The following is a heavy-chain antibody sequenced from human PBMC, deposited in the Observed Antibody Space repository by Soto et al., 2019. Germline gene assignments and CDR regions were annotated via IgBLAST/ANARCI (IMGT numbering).Heavy chain of an antibody. Sequence: EVQLVESGGGLVKPGGSLRLSCAASGFIFSSYTMNWVRQATGKGLEWVSSISASSNYIYYADSLKGRFTISRDNAHNSLYLQVNSLRAEDTAVYYCARGWLRDPWMYWGQGTLVTVSS. J-gene: IGHJ4*02. D-gene: IGHD5-12*01. V-gene: IGHV3-21*01. CDR1: GFIFSSYT. CDR3: ARGWLRDPWMY. CDR2: ISASSNYI.